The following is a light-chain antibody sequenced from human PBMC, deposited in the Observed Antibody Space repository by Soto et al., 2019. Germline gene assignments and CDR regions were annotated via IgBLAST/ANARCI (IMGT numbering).Light chain of an antibody. CDR3: RSYAGSNNFNCV. CDR2: EGS. V-gene: IGLV2-8*01. J-gene: IGLJ1*01. Sequence: QSALTQPPSASGSPGQSVTISCTGTSSDVGGYNYVSWYQQHPGKAPKLMIYEGSKRPSGVPDRFSGSKSGNTASLTVSGLQAEDEADYYCRSYAGSNNFNCVFVTGTKLTVL. CDR1: SSDVGGYNY.